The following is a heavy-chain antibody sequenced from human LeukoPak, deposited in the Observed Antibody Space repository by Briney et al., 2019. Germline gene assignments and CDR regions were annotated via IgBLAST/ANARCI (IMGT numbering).Heavy chain of an antibody. CDR1: GFTFSSYA. J-gene: IGHJ6*02. Sequence: GGSLRLSCSASGFTFSSYAMSWVRQAPGTGLEWVSAISGSGNSTYYADSVKGRFTISRDNSKNTLYLQMNSLSAEDTAVYYCAKVQYVYYGSGSYDMDVWGQGTPVTVSS. CDR3: AKVQYVYYGSGSYDMDV. V-gene: IGHV3-23*01. D-gene: IGHD3-10*01. CDR2: ISGSGNST.